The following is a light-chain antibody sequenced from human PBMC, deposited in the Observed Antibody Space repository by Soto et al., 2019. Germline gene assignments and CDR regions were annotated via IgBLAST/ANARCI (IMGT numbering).Light chain of an antibody. J-gene: IGKJ3*01. CDR1: QGISHY. CDR2: AAS. Sequence: DIQMTQSPSSLSVSVGDRVTIICRATQGISHYLAWYQQRPGRAPKLLIYAASTLHSGVPSRFSGSGSGTDFTLTISSLQPEDVGTYYCQKYDNGPFTFGPGTKVDLK. V-gene: IGKV1-27*01. CDR3: QKYDNGPFT.